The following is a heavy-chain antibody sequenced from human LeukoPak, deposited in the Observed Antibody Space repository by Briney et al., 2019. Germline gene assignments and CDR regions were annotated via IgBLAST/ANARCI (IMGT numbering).Heavy chain of an antibody. CDR3: ARGIDFWSGSYLDY. D-gene: IGHD3-3*01. CDR1: GFTFSSYA. Sequence: PGGSLRLSRAASGFTFSSYAMHWVRQAPGKGLEYVAAISSKGGSTYYANSVKGRFTISRDNSKNTLYLQMGSLRAEDMAVYYCARGIDFWSGSYLDYWGQGTLVTVSS. J-gene: IGHJ4*02. CDR2: ISSKGGST. V-gene: IGHV3-64*01.